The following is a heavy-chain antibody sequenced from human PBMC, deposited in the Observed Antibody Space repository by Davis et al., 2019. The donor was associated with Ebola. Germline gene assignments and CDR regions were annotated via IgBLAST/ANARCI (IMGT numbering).Heavy chain of an antibody. J-gene: IGHJ4*02. V-gene: IGHV4-34*01. CDR3: ARGVGATTVDYFDY. Sequence: PSETLSLTCAVYGGSFSGYYWSWIRQPPGKGLEWIGEINHSGSTNYNPSLKSRVTISVDTSKNQFSLKLSSVTAADTAVYYCARGVGATTVDYFDYWGQGTLVTVSS. CDR1: GGSFSGYY. CDR2: INHSGST. D-gene: IGHD1-26*01.